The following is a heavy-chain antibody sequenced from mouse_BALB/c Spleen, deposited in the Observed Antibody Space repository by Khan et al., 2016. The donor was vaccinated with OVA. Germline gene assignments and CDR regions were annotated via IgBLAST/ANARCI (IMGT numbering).Heavy chain of an antibody. V-gene: IGHV3-2*02. D-gene: IGHD1-1*01. CDR1: GYSITSDYA. Sequence: EVQLQESGPGLVKPSQSLSLTCTVTGYSITSDYAWNWIRQFPGNKLEWMGYISYSGSTSYNPSLKSRISITRDTSKNQFFLQLNSVTTEDTATYDWARDYGSSYYYFDYWGQGTTLTVSS. J-gene: IGHJ2*01. CDR2: ISYSGST. CDR3: ARDYGSSYYYFDY.